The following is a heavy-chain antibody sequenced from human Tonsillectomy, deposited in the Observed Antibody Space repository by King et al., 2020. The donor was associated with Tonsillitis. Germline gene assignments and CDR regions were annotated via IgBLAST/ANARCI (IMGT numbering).Heavy chain of an antibody. J-gene: IGHJ4*02. CDR3: ERLDFWSGSFIDN. CDR2: ISYDGSNK. Sequence: QLVQSGGGVVQPGRSLRLSCAASGVTFSSYAMHLVRQAPGKGVEWGAVISYDGSNKFYADSVKGRLPISRDNSENTLYLQINSLRAEDTAVYYCERLDFWSGSFIDNWGQGTLVTVSS. CDR1: GVTFSSYA. V-gene: IGHV3-30-3*01. D-gene: IGHD3-3*01.